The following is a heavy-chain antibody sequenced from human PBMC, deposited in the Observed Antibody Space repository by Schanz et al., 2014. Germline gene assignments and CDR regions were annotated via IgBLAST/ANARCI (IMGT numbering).Heavy chain of an antibody. CDR3: ARGYGDSPTDF. CDR1: GYTFTGYY. CDR2: IIPILGIA. Sequence: QVQLVQSGAEMKKPGASVKVSCKASGYTFTGYYMHWVRQAPGQGLEWMGWIIPILGIANYAQKFQGRVTITADRSTSTAYMELSSLRSEDTAVYYCARGYGDSPTDFWGQGTLVTVSS. V-gene: IGHV1-69*09. J-gene: IGHJ4*02. D-gene: IGHD4-17*01.